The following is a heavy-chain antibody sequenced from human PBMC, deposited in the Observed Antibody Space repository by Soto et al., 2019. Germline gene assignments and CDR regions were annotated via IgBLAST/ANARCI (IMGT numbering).Heavy chain of an antibody. CDR3: ARGLITGSHYSGGWYYFDS. V-gene: IGHV4-34*01. CDR1: GESFSGYI. J-gene: IGHJ4*02. CDR2: INHSGSA. D-gene: IGHD6-19*01. Sequence: LSLTCAVYGESFSGYIWTWIRQTPGKGLQWIGQINHSGSAYYNPSLKSRVTISVHTSNSQFSLELSSVTAADTAVYYCARGLITGSHYSGGWYYFDSWGQGTQVTVSS.